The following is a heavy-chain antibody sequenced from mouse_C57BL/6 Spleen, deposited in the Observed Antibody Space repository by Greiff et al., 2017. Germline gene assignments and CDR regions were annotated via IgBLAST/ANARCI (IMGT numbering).Heavy chain of an antibody. CDR3: ARESPYYYGSSYLWYFDV. CDR2: INYDGGST. CDR1: GFTFSDYY. Sequence: DVKLVESEGGLVQPGSSMKLSCTASGFTFSDYYMAWVRQVPEKGLEWVANINYDGGSTYYLDSLKSRFIISRDNAKNILYLQMSSLKSEDTATYYCARESPYYYGSSYLWYFDVWGKGTTVTVSA. J-gene: IGHJ1*03. D-gene: IGHD1-1*01. V-gene: IGHV5-16*01.